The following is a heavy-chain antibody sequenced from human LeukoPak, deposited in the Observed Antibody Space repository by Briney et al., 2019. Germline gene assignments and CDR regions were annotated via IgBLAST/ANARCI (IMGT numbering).Heavy chain of an antibody. CDR1: GYSISSGYS. CDR3: ARLLTTTNAFDI. CDR2: IYYSGST. J-gene: IGHJ3*02. D-gene: IGHD4/OR15-4a*01. Sequence: SETLSLTCTVSGYSISSGYSWGWIRQPPGKGLEWIGYIYYSGSTNYNPSLKSRVTISVDTSKNQFSLKLSSVTAADTAVYYCARLLTTTNAFDIWGQGTMVTVSS. V-gene: IGHV4-38-2*02.